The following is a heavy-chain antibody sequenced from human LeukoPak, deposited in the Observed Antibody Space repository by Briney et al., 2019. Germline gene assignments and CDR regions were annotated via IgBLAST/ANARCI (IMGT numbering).Heavy chain of an antibody. Sequence: GGSLRLSCAASGFTFSDYYMNWIRQAPGKGLEWVSYISSSGSTIYYADSVKGRFTISRDNAKNSLYLQMNRLRAEDTAVYYCARVGRGVRGVIKARRGYYYMDVWGKGTTVTVSS. CDR1: GFTFSDYY. CDR3: ARVGRGVRGVIKARRGYYYMDV. CDR2: ISSSGSTI. V-gene: IGHV3-11*04. J-gene: IGHJ6*03. D-gene: IGHD3-10*01.